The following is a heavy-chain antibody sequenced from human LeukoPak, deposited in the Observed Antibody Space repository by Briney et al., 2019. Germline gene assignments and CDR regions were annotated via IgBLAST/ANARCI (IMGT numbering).Heavy chain of an antibody. CDR2: INPSGGST. CDR3: ARDTIVVVPAAPYYFDY. V-gene: IGHV1-46*01. D-gene: IGHD2-2*01. Sequence: ASVKVSCKASGYTFTNYYMHWVRQAPGQGLEWMGIINPSGGSTNYAQKFQGRVTMTTDTSTSTAYMELRSLRSDDTAVYYCARDTIVVVPAAPYYFDYWGQGTLVTVSS. J-gene: IGHJ4*02. CDR1: GYTFTNYY.